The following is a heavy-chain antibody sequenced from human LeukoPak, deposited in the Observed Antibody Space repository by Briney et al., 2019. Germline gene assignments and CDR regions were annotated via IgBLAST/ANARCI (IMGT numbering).Heavy chain of an antibody. CDR1: GGSISSSSYY. Sequence: SETLSLTCTVSGGSISSSSYYWGWIRQPPGKGLEWIGSIYYSGSTYYNPSLKSRVTISVDTSKNQFSLKLSSVTAADTAVYYCARDHGPYYYDSSGYHPAKGWFDPWGQGTLVTVSS. D-gene: IGHD3-22*01. J-gene: IGHJ5*02. V-gene: IGHV4-39*07. CDR3: ARDHGPYYYDSSGYHPAKGWFDP. CDR2: IYYSGST.